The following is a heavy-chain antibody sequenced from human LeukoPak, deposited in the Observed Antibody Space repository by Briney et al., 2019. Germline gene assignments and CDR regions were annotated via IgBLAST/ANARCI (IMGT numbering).Heavy chain of an antibody. V-gene: IGHV3-30*04. CDR2: ISYDGSNK. D-gene: IGHD3-22*01. CDR1: GFTFSSYA. Sequence: GRSLRLSCAASGFTFSSYAMHWVRQAPGKGLEWVAVISYDGSNKYYADSVKGRFTISRDNSKNTLYLQMNSLRAEDTAVYYCARDPRPSGYNYYDSSGVYYFDYWGQGTLVTVSS. J-gene: IGHJ4*02. CDR3: ARDPRPSGYNYYDSSGVYYFDY.